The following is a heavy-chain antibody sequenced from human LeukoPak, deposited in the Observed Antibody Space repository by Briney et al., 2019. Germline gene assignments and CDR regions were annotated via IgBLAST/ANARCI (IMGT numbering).Heavy chain of an antibody. CDR3: AREGYSSSWRMAYYYYGMDV. V-gene: IGHV3-48*01. J-gene: IGHJ6*02. Sequence: GGSLRLSCAASGFTFSSYSMNWVRQAPGKGLEWVSYISSSSSTIYYADSVKGRFTISRDNAKNSLYLQMNSLRAEDTAVYYCAREGYSSSWRMAYYYYGMDVWGQRTTVTVSS. CDR2: ISSSSSTI. CDR1: GFTFSSYS. D-gene: IGHD6-13*01.